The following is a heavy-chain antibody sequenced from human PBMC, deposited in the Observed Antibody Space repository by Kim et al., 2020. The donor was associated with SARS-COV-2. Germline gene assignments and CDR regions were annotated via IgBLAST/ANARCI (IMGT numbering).Heavy chain of an antibody. CDR2: IRSDGSNK. V-gene: IGHV3-33*06. CDR1: GFTFSVYG. Sequence: GGSLRLSCAASGFTFSVYGMHWVRQAPGKGLEWGAVIRSDGSNKYYADSVKGRFTISRDNSKNMLFLQMNSLRAEDTAVYYCANFESWGQGTLVTVSS. J-gene: IGHJ4*02. CDR3: ANFES.